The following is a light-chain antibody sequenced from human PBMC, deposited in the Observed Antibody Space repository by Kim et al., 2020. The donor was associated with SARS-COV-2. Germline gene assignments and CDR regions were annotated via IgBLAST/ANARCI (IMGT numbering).Light chain of an antibody. V-gene: IGLV2-11*01. CDR2: DVT. CDR1: RSDVGAYNY. Sequence: QSALTQPRSVSGSPGQSVTMSCTGTRSDVGAYNYVSWYQQHPGKAPKVVIYDVTNRPSGVPDRFSGSKSGNTASLTISGLQAEDEADYYCCSFAGNSVILGGGTQLTVL. CDR3: CSFAGNSVI. J-gene: IGLJ2*01.